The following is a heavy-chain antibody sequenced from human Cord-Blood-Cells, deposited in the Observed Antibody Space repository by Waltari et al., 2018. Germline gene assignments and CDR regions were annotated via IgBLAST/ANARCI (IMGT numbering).Heavy chain of an antibody. V-gene: IGHV3-7*05. Sequence: EVQLVEAGGGLVQPGGSLRLSCAASGFTFSSYWMSWVRQAPGKGIQGVADMKQAGSEKYSLDSMTGRFTISRDNAKNSLYLQLNRLSAEDTAVYYCASMHVDTAMDFDLWGRGTLVTVSS. CDR2: MKQAGSEK. D-gene: IGHD5-18*01. CDR3: ASMHVDTAMDFDL. CDR1: GFTFSSYW. J-gene: IGHJ2*01.